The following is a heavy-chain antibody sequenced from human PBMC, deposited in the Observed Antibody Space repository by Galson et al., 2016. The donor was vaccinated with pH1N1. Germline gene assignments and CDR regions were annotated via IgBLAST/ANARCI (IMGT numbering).Heavy chain of an antibody. CDR1: GGSISSGDYY. CDR2: IYYSGST. Sequence: LSLTCTISGGSISSGDYYWSWIRQPPGKGLEWIGYIYYSGSTYYNPSLKSRVTISVDTSKNQFSLKLSSVTAADTAVYYCARAVAAAGTLYFDYWGQGTLVTVSS. CDR3: ARAVAAAGTLYFDY. J-gene: IGHJ4*02. V-gene: IGHV4-30-4*01. D-gene: IGHD6-13*01.